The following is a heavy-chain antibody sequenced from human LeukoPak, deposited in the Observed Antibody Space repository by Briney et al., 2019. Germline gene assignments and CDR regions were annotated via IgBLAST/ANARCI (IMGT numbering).Heavy chain of an antibody. CDR1: GGSISSGSYY. J-gene: IGHJ5*02. V-gene: IGHV4-61*02. CDR2: IYTSGST. Sequence: PSETLSLTCTVSGGSISSGSYYWSWIRQPAGKGLEWIGRIYTSGSTNYNPSLKSRVTISVDTSKNQFSLKLSSVTAADTAVYYCARAPQLRFLEWLSPGGNWFDPWGQGTLVTVSS. CDR3: ARAPQLRFLEWLSPGGNWFDP. D-gene: IGHD3-3*01.